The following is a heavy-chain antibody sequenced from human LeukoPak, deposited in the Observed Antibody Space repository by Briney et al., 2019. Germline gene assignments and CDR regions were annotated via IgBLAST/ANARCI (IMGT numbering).Heavy chain of an antibody. CDR3: ARGRSWSFDY. V-gene: IGHV4-30-4*01. Sequence: SGTLSLTCTVSGGSISSGDYYGTWIRQPPGKGLEWIGYMYYSRSTYYNPSLKNRVTISVDTSKNQFSLKLSSVTAADTAVYYCARGRSWSFDYWGQGTLVTVSS. J-gene: IGHJ4*02. CDR1: GGSISSGDYY. CDR2: MYYSRST. D-gene: IGHD6-13*01.